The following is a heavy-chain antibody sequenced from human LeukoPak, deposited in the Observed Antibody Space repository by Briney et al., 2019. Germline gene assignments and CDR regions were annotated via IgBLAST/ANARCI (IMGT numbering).Heavy chain of an antibody. Sequence: PGGSLRLSCAASGFTFSSYGMSWVRQAPGKGLEWVSAISGSGGSTYYVDSVKGRFTISRDNSKNTLYLQMNSLRAEDTAVYYCAKVGEGTIRLGELSCLDYWGQGTLVTVSS. CDR1: GFTFSSYG. V-gene: IGHV3-23*01. CDR3: AKVGEGTIRLGELSCLDY. CDR2: ISGSGGST. J-gene: IGHJ4*02. D-gene: IGHD3-16*02.